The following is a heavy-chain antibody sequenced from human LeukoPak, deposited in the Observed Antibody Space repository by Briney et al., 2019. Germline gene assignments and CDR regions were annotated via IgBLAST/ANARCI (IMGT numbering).Heavy chain of an antibody. CDR3: ARDREYYYGSGSLDY. D-gene: IGHD3-10*01. CDR2: ISSSGSTI. CDR1: GFTFSSYE. Sequence: GGSLRLSCAASGFTFSSYEMNWARQAPGKGLEWVSYISSSGSTIYYADSVKGRFTISRDNAKNSLYLQMNSLRAEDTAVYYCARDREYYYGSGSLDYWGQGTLVTVSS. V-gene: IGHV3-48*03. J-gene: IGHJ4*02.